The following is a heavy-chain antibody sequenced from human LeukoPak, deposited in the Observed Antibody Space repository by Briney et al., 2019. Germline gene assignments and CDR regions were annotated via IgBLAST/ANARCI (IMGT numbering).Heavy chain of an antibody. Sequence: PGGSLRLSCAASGFIVRNTYMSWVRQAPGKGLEWVSVIYSGGSTYYADSVKGRFTISRDNSKNTLYLQMNSLRAEDTAVYYCARDPNYGDYEGIWGQGTLVTVSS. J-gene: IGHJ4*02. CDR1: GFIVRNTY. V-gene: IGHV3-53*01. D-gene: IGHD4-17*01. CDR2: IYSGGST. CDR3: ARDPNYGDYEGI.